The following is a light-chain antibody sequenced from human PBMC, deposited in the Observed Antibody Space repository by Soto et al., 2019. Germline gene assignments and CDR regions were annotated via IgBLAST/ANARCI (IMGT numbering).Light chain of an antibody. CDR3: QQSSNWPIT. Sequence: IVLPQTAAAVSLYTGDRATLSCRASQCIRSYLAWSQQKPVQDPRLLIYDAFHRATGIPARFSGSGSGTDFTRTISSLEPEEFAVYYGQQSSNWPITFRQGTRLEIK. V-gene: IGKV3-11*01. CDR1: QCIRSY. CDR2: DAF. J-gene: IGKJ5*01.